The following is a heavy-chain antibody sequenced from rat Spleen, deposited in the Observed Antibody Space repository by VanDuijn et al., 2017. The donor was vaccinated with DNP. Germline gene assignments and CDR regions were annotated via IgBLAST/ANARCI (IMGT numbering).Heavy chain of an antibody. D-gene: IGHD1-3*01. CDR3: ARDYGSYPYYFDY. V-gene: IGHV5-31*01. CDR2: ITSSGGST. Sequence: EVQLVESGGDLVQPGRSLKLSCVASGFTFNNYWMTWIRQVPGKVLEWIASITSSGGSTYYQDSMKGRFIISRDNAKNTLYLQVSSLRSEDTATYYCARDYGSYPYYFDYWGQGVMVTVSS. J-gene: IGHJ2*01. CDR1: GFTFNNYW.